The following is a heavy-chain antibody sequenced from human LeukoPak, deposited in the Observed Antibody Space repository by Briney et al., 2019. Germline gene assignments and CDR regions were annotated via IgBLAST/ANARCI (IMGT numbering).Heavy chain of an antibody. Sequence: SETLSLTCTVSGGSIGPYYWAWFRQPPGKGLEYIGDIYHTGITSYSPSLQSRLTISLDTSKSQFSLRLTSVTAADAAIYYCARLRAYKTTHQYFFDYWGQGTLVTVSS. V-gene: IGHV4-59*08. D-gene: IGHD3-16*01. CDR1: GGSIGPYY. J-gene: IGHJ4*02. CDR2: IYHTGIT. CDR3: ARLRAYKTTHQYFFDY.